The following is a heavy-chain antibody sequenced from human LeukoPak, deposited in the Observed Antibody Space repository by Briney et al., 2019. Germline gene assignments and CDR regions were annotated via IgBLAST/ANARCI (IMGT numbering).Heavy chain of an antibody. Sequence: SETLSLTCTVSGGSISSGVYYWSWIRQHPGKGLEWIGYIYYSGSTYYNPSLKSRVTISVDTSKNQFSLKLSSVTAADTAVYYCARDSDPNDAFDIWGQGTMVTVSS. D-gene: IGHD3-10*01. CDR1: GGSISSGVYY. CDR2: IYYSGST. V-gene: IGHV4-31*03. CDR3: ARDSDPNDAFDI. J-gene: IGHJ3*02.